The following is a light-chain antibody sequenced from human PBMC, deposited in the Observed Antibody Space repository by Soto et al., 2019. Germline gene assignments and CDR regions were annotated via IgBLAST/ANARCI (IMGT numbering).Light chain of an antibody. V-gene: IGKV2-30*01. CDR3: LPSAHWQWT. Sequence: DVVMTQSPLSLPVPLGQPASVSCISSQGLVLSDGNTYLSWFHQRPGQSPRRLIYTISDRASGVPDRFRGSGSGNDLTLKISGLEAEDVGVYYCLPSAHWQWTVGPWTKVDIX. CDR2: TIS. CDR1: QGLVLSDGNTY. J-gene: IGKJ1*01.